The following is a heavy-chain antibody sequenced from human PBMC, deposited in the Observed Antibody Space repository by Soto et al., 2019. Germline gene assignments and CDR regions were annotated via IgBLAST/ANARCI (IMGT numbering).Heavy chain of an antibody. CDR1: GFTLSEYG. J-gene: IGHJ4*02. Sequence: ELQVLESGGGLVQPGGSVRLTCAASGFTLSEYGTSWVRQAPGKGLEWVSFVSGSGDSTYYTDSVKGRFTISRDSSKNTVCLQMNSLRAEHTAVYYCATSNYGERDWGQGTLVTVSS. D-gene: IGHD3-10*01. CDR3: ATSNYGERD. V-gene: IGHV3-23*01. CDR2: VSGSGDST.